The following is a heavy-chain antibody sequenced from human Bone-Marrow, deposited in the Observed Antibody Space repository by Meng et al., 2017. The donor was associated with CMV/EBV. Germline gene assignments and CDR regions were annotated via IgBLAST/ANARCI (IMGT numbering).Heavy chain of an antibody. J-gene: IGHJ4*02. Sequence: GESLKISCAASGFTFSSYSMNWVRQAPGKGLEWVSSISSSSSYIYYADSVKGRFTISRDNAKNTLYLQMNSLRAEGTAVYYCARGQPNYYGSGSPGPRGQGTLVTVSS. CDR1: GFTFSSYS. D-gene: IGHD3-10*01. CDR3: ARGQPNYYGSGSPGP. V-gene: IGHV3-21*01. CDR2: ISSSSSYI.